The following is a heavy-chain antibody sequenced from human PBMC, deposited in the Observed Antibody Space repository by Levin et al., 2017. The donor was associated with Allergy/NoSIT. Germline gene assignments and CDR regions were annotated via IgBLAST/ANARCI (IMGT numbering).Heavy chain of an antibody. CDR3: ARRSCSGGTCYSGSHDMDV. J-gene: IGHJ6*02. D-gene: IGHD2-15*01. Sequence: SETLSLTCTVSGDSISSNYWSWIRQPPEKGLEWIGYIYYSGSTNYNPSLKSRVTISIDTSKNQFSLKLSSVTAADTAVYYCARRSCSGGTCYSGSHDMDVWGQGTTVTVSS. CDR1: GDSISSNY. V-gene: IGHV4-59*08. CDR2: IYYSGST.